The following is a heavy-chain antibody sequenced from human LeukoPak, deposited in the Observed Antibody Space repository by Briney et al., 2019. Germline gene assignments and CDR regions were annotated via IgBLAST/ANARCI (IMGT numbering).Heavy chain of an antibody. V-gene: IGHV3-7*03. D-gene: IGHD6-19*01. J-gene: IGHJ4*02. CDR2: IKQDGSEK. CDR3: ARDRQVAGTDY. Sequence: VANIKQDGSEKYYVDSVKGRFTISRDNAKNSLYLQMNSLRAEDTAVYYCARDRQVAGTDYWGQGTLVTVSS.